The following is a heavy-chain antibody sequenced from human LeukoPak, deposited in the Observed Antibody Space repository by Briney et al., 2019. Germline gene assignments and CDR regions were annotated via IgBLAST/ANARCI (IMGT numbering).Heavy chain of an antibody. CDR1: GYTLTELS. CDR2: IIPIFGTA. J-gene: IGHJ4*02. D-gene: IGHD3-22*01. V-gene: IGHV1-69*13. CDR3: ARVLYYDSSGVDY. Sequence: SVKVSCKVSGYTLTELSMHWVRQAPGQGLEWMGGIIPIFGTANYAQKFQGRVTITADESTSTAYMELSSLRSEDTAVYYCARVLYYDSSGVDYWGQGTLVTVSS.